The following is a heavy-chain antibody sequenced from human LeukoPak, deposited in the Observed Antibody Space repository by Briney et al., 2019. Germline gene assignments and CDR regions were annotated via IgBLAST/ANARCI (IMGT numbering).Heavy chain of an antibody. V-gene: IGHV3-15*01. CDR3: TTGGSSWTFGGY. Sequence: PGGSLRLSCAASGFAFNNAWMSWVRQAPGKGLEWVGRIKSNTDGGATDYAAPVKGRFTISRDDSKNTLYLQMNSLKTEDTAVYYCTTGGSSWTFGGYWGQGTLVTVSS. D-gene: IGHD6-13*01. CDR2: IKSNTDGGAT. CDR1: GFAFNNAW. J-gene: IGHJ4*02.